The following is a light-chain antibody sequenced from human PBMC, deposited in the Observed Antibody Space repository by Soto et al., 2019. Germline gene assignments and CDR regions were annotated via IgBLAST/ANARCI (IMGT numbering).Light chain of an antibody. CDR2: DAS. CDR1: QDISNY. Sequence: DIQMTQSPSSLSASVGDRVTITCQASQDISNYLNWYQQKPGKAPKLLIYDASNLETGVPSRFSGSGSGTEFALTISSLQPEDFATYYCQQYSYYSTFGQGTKVDIK. CDR3: QQYSYYST. V-gene: IGKV1-33*01. J-gene: IGKJ1*01.